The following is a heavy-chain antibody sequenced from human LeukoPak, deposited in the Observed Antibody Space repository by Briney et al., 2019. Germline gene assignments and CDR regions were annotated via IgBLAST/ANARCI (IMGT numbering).Heavy chain of an antibody. CDR3: AGLHDAFDI. Sequence: SETLSRNCAVSGYSISSGYYWGWIRQPPGKGLEWIGRIYHSGNTYHNPPRKIPVTISVDTSTNQLSLNLRSSTAPDAAYCYCAGLHDAFDIWGEGTMVTVSS. D-gene: IGHD2-21*01. CDR1: GYSISSGYY. V-gene: IGHV4-38-2*01. J-gene: IGHJ3*02. CDR2: IYHSGNT.